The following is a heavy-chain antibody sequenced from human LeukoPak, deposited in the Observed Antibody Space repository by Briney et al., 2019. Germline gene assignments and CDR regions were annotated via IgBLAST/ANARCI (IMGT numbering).Heavy chain of an antibody. V-gene: IGHV3-15*01. D-gene: IGHD2/OR15-2a*01. CDR3: TTDPETTFNSDY. J-gene: IGHJ4*02. CDR2: IKRKIDGGTT. Sequence: PGGSLRLSCAASGFTLSNTWMAWVRQAPGKGLEWVGRIKRKIDGGTTDYAAPVKGRFTISRDDSKNTLYLQMNSLKTEDTAVYYCTTDPETTFNSDYWGQGTLVTVSS. CDR1: GFTLSNTW.